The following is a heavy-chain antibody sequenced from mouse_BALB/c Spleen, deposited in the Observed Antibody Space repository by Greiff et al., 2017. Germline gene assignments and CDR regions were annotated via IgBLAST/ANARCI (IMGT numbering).Heavy chain of an antibody. D-gene: IGHD2-3*01. Sequence: LQQPGAELVKPGASVKMSCKASGYTFTSYNMHWVKQTPGQGLEWIGAIYPGNGDTSYNQKFKGKATLTADKSSSTAYMQLSSLTSEDSAVYYCASGYYAYYFDYWGQGTTLTVSS. CDR1: GYTFTSYN. V-gene: IGHV1-12*01. CDR3: ASGYYAYYFDY. J-gene: IGHJ2*01. CDR2: IYPGNGDT.